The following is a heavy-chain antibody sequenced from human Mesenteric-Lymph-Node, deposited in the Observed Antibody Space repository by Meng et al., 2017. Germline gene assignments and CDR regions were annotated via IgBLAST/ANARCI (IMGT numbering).Heavy chain of an antibody. Sequence: ASVKVSCKAVGDTFTNYYVHWVRQAPGQGLEWMGWINPNSGGTNYAQKFQGRVTMTRDTSISTAYMELSRLRSDDTAVYHCARAPYSSSWYHIRISYYFDYWGQGTLVTVSS. J-gene: IGHJ4*02. D-gene: IGHD6-13*01. V-gene: IGHV1-2*02. CDR1: GDTFTNYY. CDR2: INPNSGGT. CDR3: ARAPYSSSWYHIRISYYFDY.